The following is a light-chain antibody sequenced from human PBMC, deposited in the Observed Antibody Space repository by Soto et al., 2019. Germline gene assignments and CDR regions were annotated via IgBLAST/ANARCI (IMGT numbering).Light chain of an antibody. V-gene: IGKV3-20*01. Sequence: EIVLTQSPGTLSLSPGEGATLSCRASQSVSSTYIAWYQRKPGQAPRPLIYGASNRATGIPDRFSGSGSGTDFTLTISRLEPEDFAVYSCQEYGSSRTFGQGTKV. CDR1: QSVSSTY. CDR2: GAS. J-gene: IGKJ1*01. CDR3: QEYGSSRT.